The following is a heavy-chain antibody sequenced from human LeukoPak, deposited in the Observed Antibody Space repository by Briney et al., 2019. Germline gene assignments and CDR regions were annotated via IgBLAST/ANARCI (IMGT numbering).Heavy chain of an antibody. Sequence: PGGSLRLSCAASGFTFDDYAMHWVRQAPGKGLEWVSGISWNSGSIGYADSVKGRFTISRDNAKNSLYLQMNSLRAEDTAVYYCAREYYDFWSGYYTNGYDAFDIWGQGAMVTVSS. CDR3: AREYYDFWSGYYTNGYDAFDI. D-gene: IGHD3-3*01. J-gene: IGHJ3*02. CDR2: ISWNSGSI. V-gene: IGHV3-9*01. CDR1: GFTFDDYA.